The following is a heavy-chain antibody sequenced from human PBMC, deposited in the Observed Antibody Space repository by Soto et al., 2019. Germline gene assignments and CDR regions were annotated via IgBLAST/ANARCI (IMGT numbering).Heavy chain of an antibody. J-gene: IGHJ6*02. CDR2: INHSGST. CDR1: GGSFSGYY. D-gene: IGHD6-6*01. CDR3: ARRRSSYYYYYGMDV. V-gene: IGHV4-34*01. Sequence: QVQLQQWGAGLLKPSETLSLTCAVYGGSFSGYYWSWIRQPPGKGLGWMGEINHSGSTNYNPSLKSRINISVDTSKTQFSLKLSSVTAADTAVYYCARRRSSYYYYYGMDVWGQGTTVTVSS.